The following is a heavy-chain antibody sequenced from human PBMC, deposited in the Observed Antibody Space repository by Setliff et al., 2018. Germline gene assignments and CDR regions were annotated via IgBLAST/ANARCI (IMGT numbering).Heavy chain of an antibody. CDR1: GYSFTGHY. CDR3: ARGTDYHGSGSYWAKDV. J-gene: IGHJ6*04. Sequence: ASVKVSCKASGYSFTGHYIHWVRQAPGQGLEWMGWINPRTGVTNPAQKFQGRIVMTRDTSITTVYMDLSRLESDDTAVYYCARGTDYHGSGSYWAKDVWGKGTTVTAPQ. CDR2: INPRTGVT. D-gene: IGHD3-10*01. V-gene: IGHV1-2*02.